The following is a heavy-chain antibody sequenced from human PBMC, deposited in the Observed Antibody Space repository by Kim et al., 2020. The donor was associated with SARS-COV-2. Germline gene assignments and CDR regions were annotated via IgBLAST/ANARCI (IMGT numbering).Heavy chain of an antibody. CDR3: ARVVSHYYGMDV. Sequence: KSYADSVKGRFTISSDNSKNTLYLQMNSLRAEDTAVYYCARVVSHYYGMDVWGQGTTVTVSS. D-gene: IGHD2-2*01. V-gene: IGHV3-33*01. CDR2: K. J-gene: IGHJ6*02.